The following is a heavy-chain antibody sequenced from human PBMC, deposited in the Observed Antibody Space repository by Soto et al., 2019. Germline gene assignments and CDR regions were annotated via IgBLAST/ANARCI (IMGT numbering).Heavy chain of an antibody. CDR3: ARGRSMVRGVIPLPSYYMDV. CDR1: GDSVPSNSAA. CDR2: TYYRSKWYN. J-gene: IGHJ6*03. V-gene: IGHV6-1*01. D-gene: IGHD3-10*01. Sequence: SQTLSLTCAISGDSVPSNSAAWNWIRQSPSRGLEWLGRTYYRSKWYNDYAVSVKSRITINPDTSKNQFSLQLNSVTPEDTAVYYCARGRSMVRGVIPLPSYYMDVWGKGTTVTVSS.